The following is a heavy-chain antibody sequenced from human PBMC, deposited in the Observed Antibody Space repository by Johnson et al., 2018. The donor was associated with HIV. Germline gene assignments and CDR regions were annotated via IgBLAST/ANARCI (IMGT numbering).Heavy chain of an antibody. CDR2: ISSSGSTI. J-gene: IGHJ3*01. V-gene: IGHV3-11*01. Sequence: QVQLVESGGGLVQPGGSLRLSCAASGFTFSDYYMSWIRQAPGKGLEWVSYISSSGSTIYYADSVKGRFTISRDNAKNSLYLQMNSLKTEDTAVYYCTTSWRITGVPSTWGQGTMVTVSS. D-gene: IGHD7-27*01. CDR3: TTSWRITGVPST. CDR1: GFTFSDYY.